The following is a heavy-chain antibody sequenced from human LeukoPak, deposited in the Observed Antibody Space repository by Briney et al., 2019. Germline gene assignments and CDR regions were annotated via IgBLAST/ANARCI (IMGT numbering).Heavy chain of an antibody. CDR3: ASCYSGSYYGPFDY. D-gene: IGHD1-26*01. V-gene: IGHV4-4*02. J-gene: IGHJ4*02. Sequence: SETLSLTCAVSGGSISSSNWWSWVRQPPGKGLEWIGEIYHSGSTNYNPSLKSRVAISVDKSKNQFSLKLSSVTAADTAVYYCASCYSGSYYGPFDYWGQGTLVTVSS. CDR2: IYHSGST. CDR1: GGSISSSNW.